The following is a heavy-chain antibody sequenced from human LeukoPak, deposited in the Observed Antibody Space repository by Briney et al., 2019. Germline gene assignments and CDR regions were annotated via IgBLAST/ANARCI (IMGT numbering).Heavy chain of an antibody. CDR2: ISNSGDYI. Sequence: GGSLRLSCTVSGFTFSSFTMNWVRPGPGKGLEWVASISNSGDYISYADSLKGRFTISRDNAKNSLFLQMSSLRAEDTAVYYCAREMYAGWYFAFDIWGQGTMVTVSS. J-gene: IGHJ3*02. V-gene: IGHV3-21*01. D-gene: IGHD6-19*01. CDR1: GFTFSSFT. CDR3: AREMYAGWYFAFDI.